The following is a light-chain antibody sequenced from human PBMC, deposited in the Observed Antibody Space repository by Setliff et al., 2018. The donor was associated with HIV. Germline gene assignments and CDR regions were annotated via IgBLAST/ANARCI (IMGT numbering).Light chain of an antibody. CDR3: CSYTTSITYV. Sequence: QSVLTQPASVSGSPGQSITISCTGTSSDIGGYNYVSWYQQHPGEAPKLMIYDVSNRPSGVSDRFSGSKSGNTASLTISGLQAEDEADYYCCSYTTSITYVFGTGTKHRP. CDR2: DVS. CDR1: SSDIGGYNY. J-gene: IGLJ1*01. V-gene: IGLV2-14*03.